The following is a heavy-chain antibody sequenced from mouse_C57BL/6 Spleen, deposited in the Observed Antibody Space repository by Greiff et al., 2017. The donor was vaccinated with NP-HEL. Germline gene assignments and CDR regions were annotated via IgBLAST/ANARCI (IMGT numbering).Heavy chain of an antibody. CDR3: ARRKDWYFDV. J-gene: IGHJ1*03. V-gene: IGHV1-63*01. Sequence: VQLQQSGAELVRPGTSVKMSCKASGYTFTNYWIGWAKQRPGHGLEWIGDIYPGGGYTNYNEKFKGKATLTADKSSSTAYMQFSSLTSEDSAIYYCARRKDWYFDVWGTGTTVTVSS. CDR2: IYPGGGYT. CDR1: GYTFTNYW.